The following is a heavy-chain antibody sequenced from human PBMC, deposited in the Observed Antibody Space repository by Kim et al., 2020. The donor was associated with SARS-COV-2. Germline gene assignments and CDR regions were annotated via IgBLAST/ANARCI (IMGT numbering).Heavy chain of an antibody. CDR1: GGSFSGYY. CDR3: ARGRAGVVPAPVLGIGPHYNSFIMDG. D-gene: IGHD2-2*02. Sequence: SETLSLTCAVYGGSFSGYYWSWIRQAPGKGLEWIGKIHQSGTVNSNPSLKSRVTISIDTSKNQFSLKLRSVTAADTGFYYCARGRAGVVPAPVLGIGPHYNSFIMDGWGHGTTVTISS. J-gene: IGHJ6*02. V-gene: IGHV4-34*01. CDR2: IHQSGTV.